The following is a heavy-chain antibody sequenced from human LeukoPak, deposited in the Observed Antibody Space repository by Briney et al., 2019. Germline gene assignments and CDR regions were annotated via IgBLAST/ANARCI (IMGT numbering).Heavy chain of an antibody. CDR3: ARDLASCAGDCYSDGFDY. Sequence: PSETLSLTCTVSGDSITDSISNYYWSWIRQPPGKGLEWIGYIYYSGSTNYNPSLKSRASISVDTSKNQFSLKLSSVTAADTAVYYCARDLASCAGDCYSDGFDYWGQGALVTVSS. CDR2: IYYSGST. V-gene: IGHV4-59*12. D-gene: IGHD2-21*02. CDR1: GDSITDSISNYY. J-gene: IGHJ4*02.